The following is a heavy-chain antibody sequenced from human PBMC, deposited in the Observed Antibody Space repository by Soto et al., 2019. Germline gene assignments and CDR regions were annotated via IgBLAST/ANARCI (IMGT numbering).Heavy chain of an antibody. V-gene: IGHV3-64D*08. CDR2: ISSNGGST. CDR3: VKDNRARWGYCSSTSCYGDY. J-gene: IGHJ4*02. D-gene: IGHD2-2*01. Sequence: PGRPLRLSCSASEFTISSYAMHWVRKAPGKGLEYVSAISSNGGSTYYADSVKGRFTISRDNSKNTLYLQMSSLRAEDTAVYYCVKDNRARWGYCSSTSCYGDYWGQGTLVTVSS. CDR1: EFTISSYA.